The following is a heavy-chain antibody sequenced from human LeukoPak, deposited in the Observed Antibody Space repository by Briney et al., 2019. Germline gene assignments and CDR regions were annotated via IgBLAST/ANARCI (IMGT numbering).Heavy chain of an antibody. J-gene: IGHJ3*02. Sequence: GGSLRLSCAASGFTFNSYWMTWVRQGPGKGLEWVANIKQDGSEKYYVDSVKGRFTISRDNAKNSLYLQMNSLRGDDTAIYYCAHYDFWSGHALDIWGQGTMVTVSS. D-gene: IGHD3-3*01. V-gene: IGHV3-7*01. CDR2: IKQDGSEK. CDR1: GFTFNSYW. CDR3: AHYDFWSGHALDI.